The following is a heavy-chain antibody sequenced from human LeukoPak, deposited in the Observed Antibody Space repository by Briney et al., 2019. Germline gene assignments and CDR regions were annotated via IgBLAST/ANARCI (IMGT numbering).Heavy chain of an antibody. CDR1: GGSISSYY. V-gene: IGHV4-30-4*08. Sequence: PSETLSLTCTVSGGSISSYYWSWIRQPPGKGLEWIGYIYYSGSTYYNPSLKSRVTISVDTSKNQFSLKLSSVTAADTAVYYCARVHCSGGSCYSSTFDYWGQGTLVTVSS. CDR3: ARVHCSGGSCYSSTFDY. D-gene: IGHD2-15*01. CDR2: IYYSGST. J-gene: IGHJ4*02.